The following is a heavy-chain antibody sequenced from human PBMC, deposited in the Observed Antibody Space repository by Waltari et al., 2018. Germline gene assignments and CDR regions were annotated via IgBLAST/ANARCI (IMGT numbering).Heavy chain of an antibody. D-gene: IGHD2-15*01. Sequence: EVQLVESGGGLVQPGRSLRLSCTASGFTFGDYAMSWFRQAPGKGLEWVGFIRSKAYGGTTEYTASVKGRFTISRDDAKSIAYLQMNSLKTEDTAVYYCTSRGISFDYWGQGTLVTVSS. CDR1: GFTFGDYA. CDR3: TSRGISFDY. CDR2: IRSKAYGGTT. V-gene: IGHV3-49*01. J-gene: IGHJ4*02.